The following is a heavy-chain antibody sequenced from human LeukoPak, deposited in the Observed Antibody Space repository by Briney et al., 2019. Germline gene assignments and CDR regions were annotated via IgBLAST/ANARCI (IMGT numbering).Heavy chain of an antibody. CDR1: GFTFSDHY. Sequence: PGGSLRLSCAASGFTFSDHYMDWVRQAPGKGLEWVARSWDKANSYTTEYAASVKGRFTISRDDSKNSLYLEMNSLETEDTAVYYCARRGMGHYYPFDYWGQGTLVTVSS. J-gene: IGHJ4*02. D-gene: IGHD3-10*01. V-gene: IGHV3-72*01. CDR3: ARRGMGHYYPFDY. CDR2: SWDKANSYTT.